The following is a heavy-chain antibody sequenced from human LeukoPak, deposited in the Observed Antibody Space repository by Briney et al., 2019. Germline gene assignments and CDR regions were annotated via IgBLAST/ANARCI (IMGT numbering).Heavy chain of an antibody. CDR3: ATRVHSGTLWDY. V-gene: IGHV1-24*01. Sequence: ASVKVSCKVSGYTLTELSMHWVRQAPGKGLEWMGGFDPEDGETIYAQKFQGRVTMTEDTSTDTAYMELSSLRSEDTAVYYCATRVHSGTLWDYWGQGTLVTVPS. CDR2: FDPEDGET. D-gene: IGHD1-26*01. CDR1: GYTLTELS. J-gene: IGHJ4*02.